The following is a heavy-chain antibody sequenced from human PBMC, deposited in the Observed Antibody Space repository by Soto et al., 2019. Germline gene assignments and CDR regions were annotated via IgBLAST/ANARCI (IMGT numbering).Heavy chain of an antibody. V-gene: IGHV3-33*08. CDR1: GFSFSDYG. CDR3: AKSHPITVISLDY. CDR2: ISYDGSDK. D-gene: IGHD6-19*01. Sequence: QVQLVESGGHVVQPGESLRLSCSASGFSFSDYGMHWVRQAPGKGLEWVAVISYDGSDKYVADSVRGRFAISRDNSKNTLDLQMNSLRAEDTAIYYCAKSHPITVISLDYWGQGTLVTVSS. J-gene: IGHJ4*02.